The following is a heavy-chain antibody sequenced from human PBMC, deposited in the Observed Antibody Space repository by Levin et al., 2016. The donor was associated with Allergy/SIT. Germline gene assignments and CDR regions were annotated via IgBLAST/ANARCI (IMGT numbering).Heavy chain of an antibody. Sequence: SETLSLTCTVSGGSISSYFWSWIRQSPGKGLEWIGYIYHSGSTNYNPSLNSRVTMSVDTSKNQFSLRLSSASAADTAVYYCARVTASTYYFDCWGQGTLVTVSS. J-gene: IGHJ4*02. V-gene: IGHV4-59*08. CDR3: ARVTASTYYFDC. CDR2: IYHSGST. D-gene: IGHD2-21*02. CDR1: GGSISSYF.